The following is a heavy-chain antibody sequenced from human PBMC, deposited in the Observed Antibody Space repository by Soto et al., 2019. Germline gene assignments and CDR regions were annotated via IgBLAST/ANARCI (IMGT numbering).Heavy chain of an antibody. CDR3: ARSDGAPGAFDI. CDR1: GYTFTSYY. Sequence: ASVKVSCKASGYTFTSYYMHWVRQAPGQGLEWMGIINPSGGSASYAQKFQGRVTMTRDTSTSTVYMELSSLRSEDTAVYYCARSDGAPGAFDIWGQGTMVTVSS. CDR2: INPSGGSA. D-gene: IGHD1-26*01. J-gene: IGHJ3*02. V-gene: IGHV1-46*01.